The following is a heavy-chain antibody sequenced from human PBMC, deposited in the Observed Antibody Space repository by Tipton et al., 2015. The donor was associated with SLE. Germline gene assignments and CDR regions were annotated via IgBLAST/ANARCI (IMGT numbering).Heavy chain of an antibody. CDR1: GFTFRNYA. V-gene: IGHV3-21*06. D-gene: IGHD3-16*01. CDR2: ITGTTGYT. Sequence: SLRLSCAASGFTFRNYAMNWVRQAPGKGLEGVSSITGTTGYTNYADLVQGRFTISRDNTENSLSLQMNSLRDEDTAVYYCARDGGGAYKSYAFDIWGQGTMVSVSS. CDR3: ARDGGGAYKSYAFDI. J-gene: IGHJ3*02.